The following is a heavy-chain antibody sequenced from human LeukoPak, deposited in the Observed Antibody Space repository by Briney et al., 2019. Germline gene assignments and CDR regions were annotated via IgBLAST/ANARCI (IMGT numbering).Heavy chain of an antibody. V-gene: IGHV3-7*01. CDR1: GFSFSSTW. CDR3: ARDLSYNGVHSI. D-gene: IGHD3-10*01. Sequence: PGGSLRLSCAASGFSFSSTWMSWVRQAPGKGLEWVTNIKEDGSEKHYVDSVKGRFTISRDNAKNSLYLQMNSLRAEDTAVYYCARDLSYNGVHSIWGQGTMVTISS. CDR2: IKEDGSEK. J-gene: IGHJ3*02.